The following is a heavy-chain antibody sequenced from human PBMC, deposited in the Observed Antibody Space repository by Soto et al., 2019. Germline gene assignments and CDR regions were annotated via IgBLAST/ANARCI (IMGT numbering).Heavy chain of an antibody. J-gene: IGHJ5*02. D-gene: IGHD3-3*01. V-gene: IGHV4-59*01. CDR3: ARGGGRRSDLFDP. CDR2: IYYSGST. Sequence: PSETLSLTCTVSGGFIISYYWSWIRQPPGKGLEWIGYIYYSGSTNYNPSLKSRVTISVDTSKNQFSLKLSSVTAADTAVYYCARGGGRRSDLFDPWGQGTLVTVSS. CDR1: GGFIISYY.